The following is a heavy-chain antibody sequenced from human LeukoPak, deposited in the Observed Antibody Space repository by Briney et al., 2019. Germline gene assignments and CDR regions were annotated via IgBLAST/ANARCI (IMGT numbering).Heavy chain of an antibody. CDR1: GFTFSSYG. Sequence: GGSLRLSCAASGFTFSSYGMYWVRQAPGKGLEWIAYLSSSGSAFSYADSVKGRFTIARDNAKNSVYLEMNSLRADDTAVYYCARSARLMKGVVEVTALDDWGQGTLVTVSS. J-gene: IGHJ4*02. CDR2: LSSSGSAF. D-gene: IGHD3-3*01. CDR3: ARSARLMKGVVEVTALDD. V-gene: IGHV3-48*04.